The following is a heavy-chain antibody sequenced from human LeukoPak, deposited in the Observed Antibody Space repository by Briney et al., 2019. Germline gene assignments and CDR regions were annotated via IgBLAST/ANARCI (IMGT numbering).Heavy chain of an antibody. CDR3: ARGYCGGDCYSLHFFY. CDR2: IYPGDSNT. Sequence: GESLQISCKCSGYTFTSYWIGWVRQMPGKGLEWMGTIYPGDSNTRYSPSFQGQVTSSADKSTSTAYLQWSGLKASDTAMYYCARGYCGGDCYSLHFFYSGQGTLVTVSS. V-gene: IGHV5-51*01. D-gene: IGHD2-21*02. CDR1: GYTFTSYW. J-gene: IGHJ4*02.